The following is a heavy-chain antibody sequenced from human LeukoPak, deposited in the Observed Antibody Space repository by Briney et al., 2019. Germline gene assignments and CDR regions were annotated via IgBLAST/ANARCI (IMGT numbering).Heavy chain of an antibody. D-gene: IGHD2-15*01. CDR2: ISGSGGST. CDR3: AKVFEDIVVVVAAIFDY. J-gene: IGHJ4*02. V-gene: IGHV3-23*01. CDR1: GFTFSSYA. Sequence: GVSLRPSCAASGFTFSSYAMSWVRQAPGKGLEWVSAISGSGGSTYYADSVKGRFTISRDNSKNTLYLQMNSLRAEDTAVYYCAKVFEDIVVVVAAIFDYWGQGTLVTVSS.